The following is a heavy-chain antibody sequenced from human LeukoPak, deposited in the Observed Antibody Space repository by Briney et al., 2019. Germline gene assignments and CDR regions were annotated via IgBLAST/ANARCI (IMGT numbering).Heavy chain of an antibody. V-gene: IGHV3-21*01. CDR3: ARDGYCNSITCFDF. D-gene: IGHD2-2*03. J-gene: IGHJ4*02. CDR1: GFTFSSYS. CDR2: ISSSSSYI. Sequence: GGSLRLSCAASGFTFSSYSMNWVRQAPGKGLEWVSSISSSSSYIYYADSVKGRFTISRDNTKNSVFLQMNGLRAEDTAIYYCARDGYCNSITCFDFWGQGTLVTVSS.